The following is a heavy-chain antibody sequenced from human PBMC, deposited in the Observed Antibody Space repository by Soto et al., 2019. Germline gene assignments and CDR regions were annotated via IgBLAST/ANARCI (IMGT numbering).Heavy chain of an antibody. CDR3: ASAYVPQGVVTADDAFDI. CDR1: GGSISSGGYD. CDR2: IYYSGST. D-gene: IGHD2-21*02. Sequence: QVQLQESGPGLVKPSQTLSLTCTVSGGSISSGGYDWSWIRQHPGKGLEWIGYIYYSGSTYYNPSLKSRVTISVDTSKNQFSLKLSSVTAADTAVYYCASAYVPQGVVTADDAFDIWGQGTMVTVSS. J-gene: IGHJ3*02. V-gene: IGHV4-31*03.